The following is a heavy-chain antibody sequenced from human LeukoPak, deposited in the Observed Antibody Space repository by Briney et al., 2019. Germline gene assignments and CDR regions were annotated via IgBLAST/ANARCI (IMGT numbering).Heavy chain of an antibody. V-gene: IGHV1-18*01. J-gene: IGHJ4*02. CDR3: ARVPHYDILTGYYRGLYYFDY. D-gene: IGHD3-9*01. Sequence: GASVKVSCKASGYTFTSYGISWVRQAPGQGLEWMGWISAYNGNTNYAQKLQGRVTMTTDTSTSTAYMELRSLRSDDTAVYYCARVPHYDILTGYYRGLYYFDYWGQGTLVTVSS. CDR2: ISAYNGNT. CDR1: GYTFTSYG.